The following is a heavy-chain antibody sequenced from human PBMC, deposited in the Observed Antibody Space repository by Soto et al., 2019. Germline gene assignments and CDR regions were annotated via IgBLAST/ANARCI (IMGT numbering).Heavy chain of an antibody. CDR3: ARAQMQYDSGYRERFDY. V-gene: IGHV1-69*01. Sequence: QVQLVQSGTEVKKPGSSVKVSCRASGDTFSSCAISWVRQAPGQGLEWMGGIIPLFGPANYAQKFQGRVTITADESTNTSYLELSGLRSEDTAVYYCARAQMQYDSGYRERFDYWGQGTPVTVSS. D-gene: IGHD3-22*01. CDR2: IIPLFGPA. CDR1: GDTFSSCA. J-gene: IGHJ4*02.